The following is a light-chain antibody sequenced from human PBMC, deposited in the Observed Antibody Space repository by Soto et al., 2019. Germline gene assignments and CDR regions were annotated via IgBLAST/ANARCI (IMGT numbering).Light chain of an antibody. J-gene: IGKJ2*01. CDR3: QQLKTYPYT. CDR1: QDINKF. Sequence: IQLTQSPSSLSASVGDRVTITCRASQDINKFLAWFQLKPGKAPNLLIFSASTLQSVVPSRFSGGGSGTDFTLTISSLQPEDFATYYCQQLKTYPYTFGQGTKLEIK. V-gene: IGKV1-9*01. CDR2: SAS.